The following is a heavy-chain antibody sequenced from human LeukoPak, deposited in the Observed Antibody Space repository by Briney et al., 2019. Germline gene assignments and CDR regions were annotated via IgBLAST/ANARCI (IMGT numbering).Heavy chain of an antibody. CDR2: ISSSSSYI. V-gene: IGHV3-21*01. D-gene: IGHD6-13*01. Sequence: GGSLRLSCAASGFTFSSYSMNWVRQAPGKGLEWVSSISSSSSYIYYADSVKGRFTISRDNAKNSLYLQMNSLRAEDTAVYYCARERSAAGTPFEDYWXQXTXVTVSS. CDR1: GFTFSSYS. CDR3: ARERSAAGTPFEDY. J-gene: IGHJ4*02.